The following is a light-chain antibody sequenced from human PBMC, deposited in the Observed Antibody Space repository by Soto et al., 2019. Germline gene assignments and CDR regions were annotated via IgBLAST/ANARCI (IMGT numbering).Light chain of an antibody. J-gene: IGLJ1*01. Sequence: QSALTQPACVSVSPGQSITISCTGTSSDVGGYDTVCWYQQHPGKAPKVMIYGVTNRPSGVSDRFSGSKSGNTASLTISGLQAEDEADYYCSSFTSSITYVFGTGTKVTVL. CDR3: SSFTSSITYV. CDR2: GVT. CDR1: SSDVGGYDT. V-gene: IGLV2-14*01.